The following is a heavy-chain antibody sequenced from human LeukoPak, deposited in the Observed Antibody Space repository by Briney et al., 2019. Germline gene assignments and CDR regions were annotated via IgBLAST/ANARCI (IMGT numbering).Heavy chain of an antibody. CDR3: ARLPVAAAGRGYYYYYGMDV. J-gene: IGHJ6*02. V-gene: IGHV4-34*01. CDR2: INHSGST. CDR1: GGSFSGYY. D-gene: IGHD6-13*01. Sequence: SETLSLTCAVYGGSFSGYYWSWIRQPPGKGLEWIGEINHSGSTNYNPSLKSRVTISVDTSKNQFSLKLSSVTAADTAAYYCARLPVAAAGRGYYYYYGMDVWGQGTTVTVSS.